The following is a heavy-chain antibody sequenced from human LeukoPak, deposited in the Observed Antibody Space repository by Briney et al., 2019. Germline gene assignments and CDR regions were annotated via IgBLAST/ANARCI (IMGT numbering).Heavy chain of an antibody. CDR1: GFTFSDYN. D-gene: IGHD2-15*01. CDR2: ISRSGSTK. Sequence: GGSLRLSCAASGFTFSDYNMRWIRQAPGKGLERVSSISRSGSTKYYADSVKGRFTISRDNAKNSLFLQMNSLRAEDTAVYYCARVLRYCSGGNCYSGGLGYMDVWGKGTTVTISS. J-gene: IGHJ6*03. CDR3: ARVLRYCSGGNCYSGGLGYMDV. V-gene: IGHV3-11*01.